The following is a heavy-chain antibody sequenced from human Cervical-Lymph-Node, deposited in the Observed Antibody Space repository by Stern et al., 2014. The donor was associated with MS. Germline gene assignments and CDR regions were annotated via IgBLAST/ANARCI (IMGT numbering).Heavy chain of an antibody. V-gene: IGHV3-72*01. J-gene: IGHJ4*02. CDR2: IRIKGNGYTT. D-gene: IGHD2-2*02. Sequence: EVQLVESGGGLVQPGGSLRLSCVASGFTFSDHYMDWVRQAPGKGLEWVGHIRIKGNGYTTEYATSVKGRFSISRDDSENSLYLQLNSLQTEDTAVYYCARVSYTDPSFDYWGQGTLVTVSP. CDR1: GFTFSDHY. CDR3: ARVSYTDPSFDY.